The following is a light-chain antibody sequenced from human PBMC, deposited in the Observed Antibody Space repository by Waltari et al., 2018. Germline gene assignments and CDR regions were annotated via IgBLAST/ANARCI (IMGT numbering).Light chain of an antibody. V-gene: IGKV3-20*01. CDR2: GAS. J-gene: IGKJ2*01. Sequence: EIVLTQSPGTLSLSPGESATLSCRADPSISSEYLAWVQQKPGQAPRLLIYGASNRANGILDRFSGSGSGTDFTLTISRLEPEDSAVYYCHQYTTSSHTFGQGTKLEIK. CDR3: HQYTTSSHT. CDR1: PSISSEY.